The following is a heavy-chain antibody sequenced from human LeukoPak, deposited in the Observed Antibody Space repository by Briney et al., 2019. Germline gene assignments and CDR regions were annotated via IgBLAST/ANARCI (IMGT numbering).Heavy chain of an antibody. V-gene: IGHV4-31*03. Sequence: TLSLTCTVSGGSISSGGYYWSWIRQHPGKGLEWIGFIYYSGSTYYNPSLKGRVTISVDTSKNQFSLKLSAVTAADTAVYYCARGDSSGYYYGLGYFDYWGQGTLVTVSS. D-gene: IGHD3-22*01. CDR3: ARGDSSGYYYGLGYFDY. J-gene: IGHJ4*02. CDR2: IYYSGST. CDR1: GGSISSGGYY.